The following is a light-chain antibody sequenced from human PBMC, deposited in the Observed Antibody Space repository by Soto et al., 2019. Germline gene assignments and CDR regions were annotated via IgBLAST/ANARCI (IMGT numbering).Light chain of an antibody. CDR3: QQYHSYPPT. J-gene: IGKJ1*01. Sequence: DIQMTQSPSSLSASVGDRVTITCRASQDISNFLAWFQQKLGKAPKSLIYEASNLQSGVPPKFSGSASGTDFTLTISSLQPEEFATYYCQQYHSYPPTFGQGTKVEIK. CDR2: EAS. CDR1: QDISNF. V-gene: IGKV1-16*02.